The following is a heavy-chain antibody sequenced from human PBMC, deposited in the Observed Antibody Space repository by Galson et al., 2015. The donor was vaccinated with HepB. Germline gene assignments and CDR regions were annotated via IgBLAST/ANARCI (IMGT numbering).Heavy chain of an antibody. D-gene: IGHD5-18*01. J-gene: IGHJ4*02. CDR3: ARDLWGYSYGYGYYFDY. CDR2: IIPIFGTA. V-gene: IGHV1-69*13. CDR1: GGTFSSYA. Sequence: SVKVSCKASGGTFSSYAISWVRQAPGQGLEWMGGIIPIFGTANYAQKFQGRVTITADESTSTAYMELSSLRSEDTAVYYCARDLWGYSYGYGYYFDYWGQGTLVTVSS.